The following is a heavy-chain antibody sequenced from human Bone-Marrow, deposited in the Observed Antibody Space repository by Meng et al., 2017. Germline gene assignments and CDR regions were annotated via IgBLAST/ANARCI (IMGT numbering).Heavy chain of an antibody. CDR1: GFTFSSYA. Sequence: GESLKISCAASGFTFSSYAMHWVRQAPGKGLEWVAVISYDGSNKYYADSVTARFTVSRDNSKNTLYLQMNSLRAEDTAVYYCARAKAGVTGRTDAFDIWGQGTMVTASS. J-gene: IGHJ3*02. CDR2: ISYDGSNK. D-gene: IGHD1-20*01. CDR3: ARAKAGVTGRTDAFDI. V-gene: IGHV3-30*04.